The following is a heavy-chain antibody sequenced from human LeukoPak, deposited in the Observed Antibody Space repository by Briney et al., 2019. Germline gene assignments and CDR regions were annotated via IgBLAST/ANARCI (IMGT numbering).Heavy chain of an antibody. CDR3: AKSVGSGSYYNNDC. D-gene: IGHD3-10*01. Sequence: PGGSLRLSFAASGFTFSSSSTSWVRQTPGQGLEWVSGITSGGGTYYADSVKGRFTISRDNSKNTLYVQMNSLRAEDTAVYYCAKSVGSGSYYNNDCWGQGTLVTVSS. CDR2: ITSGGGT. V-gene: IGHV3-23*01. CDR1: GFTFSSSS. J-gene: IGHJ4*02.